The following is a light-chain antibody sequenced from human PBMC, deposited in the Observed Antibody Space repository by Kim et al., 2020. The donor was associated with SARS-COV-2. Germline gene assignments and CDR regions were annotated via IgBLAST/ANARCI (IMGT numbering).Light chain of an antibody. CDR1: QSISYR. CDR3: QQYNSYSWT. Sequence: VSVGDRVTITCRASQSISYRLAWYQQKPGKAPRLLIYSASSLESGVPSRFRGSGSGTDFTLSISSLQPDDFATYYCQQYNSYSWTFGQGTKVEIK. V-gene: IGKV1-5*03. CDR2: SAS. J-gene: IGKJ1*01.